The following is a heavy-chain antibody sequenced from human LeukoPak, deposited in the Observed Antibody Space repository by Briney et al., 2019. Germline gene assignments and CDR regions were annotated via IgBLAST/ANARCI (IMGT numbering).Heavy chain of an antibody. CDR2: IKQVGSEK. CDR3: ARLRWTCTNGACYTGFEY. Sequence: GGSLRLSCAASGFTFSNYWMSWVSQAPGKGLEWVANIKQVGSEKYFVDSVKGRFTFSRDNAENSLYLLMNSLRAEDTAIYYCARLRWTCTNGACYTGFEYWGQGTLVTVSS. CDR1: GFTFSNYW. D-gene: IGHD2-8*01. J-gene: IGHJ4*02. V-gene: IGHV3-7*01.